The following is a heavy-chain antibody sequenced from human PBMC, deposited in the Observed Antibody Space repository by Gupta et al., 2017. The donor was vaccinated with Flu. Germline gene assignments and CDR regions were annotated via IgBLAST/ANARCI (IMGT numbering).Heavy chain of an antibody. CDR3: AKDGPWTASCPYYCYYMDV. J-gene: IGHJ6*03. Sequence: QMQLVQSGGGVVQFGTSLRLSCASSGFTFSCYGMLWLRQAPGKGLEWVADIASDGSHKDYADSVRGRFTISRENSKNTLSLEMDSLRVEDTAVYYCAKDGPWTASCPYYCYYMDVWGKGTTVTVSS. CDR2: IASDGSHK. D-gene: IGHD2-2*01. CDR1: GFTFSCYG. V-gene: IGHV3-30*18.